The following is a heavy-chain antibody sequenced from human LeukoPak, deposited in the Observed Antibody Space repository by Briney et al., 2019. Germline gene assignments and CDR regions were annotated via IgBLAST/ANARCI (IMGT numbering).Heavy chain of an antibody. Sequence: SETLSLTCTVSGGSISSYYWNWIRQPPGKGLEWIGYIYYSGSTNYNPSLKSRVTISVDTSKNQFSLKLSSVTAADTAVYYCARHQLPDLYYYYYGMDVWGKGTTVTVSS. J-gene: IGHJ6*04. V-gene: IGHV4-59*01. CDR2: IYYSGST. CDR1: GGSISSYY. D-gene: IGHD2-2*01. CDR3: ARHQLPDLYYYYYGMDV.